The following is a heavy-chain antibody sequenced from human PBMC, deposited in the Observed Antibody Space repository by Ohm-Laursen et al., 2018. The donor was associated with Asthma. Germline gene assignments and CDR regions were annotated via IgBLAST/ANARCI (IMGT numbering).Heavy chain of an antibody. CDR2: IDWDDDK. CDR1: GFSLSTSGMC. D-gene: IGHD3-22*01. CDR3: ARTYDSSGYYFGYYFDY. Sequence: TQTLTPTCTFSGFSLSTSGMCVSWIRQPPGKALEWLALIDWDDDKYYSTSLKTRLTISKDTSKNQVVLTMTNMDPVDTATYYCARTYDSSGYYFGYYFDYWGQGTLVTVSS. J-gene: IGHJ4*02. V-gene: IGHV2-70*01.